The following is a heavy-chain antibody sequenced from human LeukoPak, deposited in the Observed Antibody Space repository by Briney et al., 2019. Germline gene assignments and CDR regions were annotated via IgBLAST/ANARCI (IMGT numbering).Heavy chain of an antibody. Sequence: GGSLRLSCAASGFTFRNYAMSWVRQAPGKGLEWVSLIYSGGSTYYADSVKGRFTISRDNSKNTLYLQMNSLRAEDTAVYYCARRAGGYSHPYDYWGQGTLVTVSS. CDR2: IYSGGST. D-gene: IGHD4-23*01. CDR3: ARRAGGYSHPYDY. J-gene: IGHJ4*02. V-gene: IGHV3-53*01. CDR1: GFTFRNYA.